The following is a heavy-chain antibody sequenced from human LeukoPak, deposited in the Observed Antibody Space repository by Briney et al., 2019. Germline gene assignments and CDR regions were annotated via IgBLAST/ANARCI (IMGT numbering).Heavy chain of an antibody. CDR3: ARTDIVVVPAAHEPELAEYFQH. J-gene: IGHJ1*01. V-gene: IGHV3-21*01. CDR1: GFTFSSYS. Sequence: PGGSLRFSCAASGFTFSSYSMNWVRQAPGKGLEWVSSISSSSSYIYYADSVKGRFTISRDNAKNSLYLQMNSLRAEDTAVYYCARTDIVVVPAAHEPELAEYFQHWGQGTLVTVSS. CDR2: ISSSSSYI. D-gene: IGHD2-2*01.